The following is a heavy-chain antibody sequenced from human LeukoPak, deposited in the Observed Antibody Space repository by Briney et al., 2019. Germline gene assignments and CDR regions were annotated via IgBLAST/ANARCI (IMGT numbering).Heavy chain of an antibody. CDR1: GFPFSSYW. V-gene: IGHV3-7*03. J-gene: IGHJ4*02. D-gene: IGHD1-26*01. Sequence: PGGSLRLSCAASGFPFSSYWMSWVRQAPGKGLEWVANIKQDGSEKYYVDSVKGRFTISRDNAKNSLYLQMNSLRAEDTAVYYCAGGKVGATDYWGQGTLVTVSS. CDR2: IKQDGSEK. CDR3: AGGKVGATDY.